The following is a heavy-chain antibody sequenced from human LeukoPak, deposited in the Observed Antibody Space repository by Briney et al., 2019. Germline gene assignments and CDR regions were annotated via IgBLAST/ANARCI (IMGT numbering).Heavy chain of an antibody. J-gene: IGHJ4*02. V-gene: IGHV4-34*01. CDR1: GGSFSGYY. CDR3: AILTNGYGYFDY. D-gene: IGHD5-18*01. CDR2: ISHSGST. Sequence: SETLSLTCAVYGGSFSGYYWSWIRQPPGKGLEWIGEISHSGSTNYNPSLESRVTISVDTSKNQFSLKLTSVTAADTAVYYYAILTNGYGYFDYWGQGTLVTVSS.